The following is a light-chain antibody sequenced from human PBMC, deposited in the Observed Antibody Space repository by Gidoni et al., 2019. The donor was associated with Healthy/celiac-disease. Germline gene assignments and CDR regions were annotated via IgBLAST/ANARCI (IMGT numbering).Light chain of an antibody. CDR3: CSYAGSYTYV. CDR2: DVS. CDR1: SGDVGGYNY. V-gene: IGLV2-11*01. Sequence: QSALTQPRSVSGSPGQSVTIPCTGTSGDVGGYNYVSWYQPHPGKAPKLMIYDVSKRPSGGPDRFSGSKSGNTASLTSSGLQAEDEADYECCSYAGSYTYVFGTGTKVTVL. J-gene: IGLJ1*01.